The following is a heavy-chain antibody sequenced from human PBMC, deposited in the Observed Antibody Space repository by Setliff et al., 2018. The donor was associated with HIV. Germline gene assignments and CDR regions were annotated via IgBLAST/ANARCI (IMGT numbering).Heavy chain of an antibody. D-gene: IGHD6-19*01. J-gene: IGHJ4*02. Sequence: SETLSLTCTVSGGSISSDDYYWNWIRQPPGKGLEWIGYITYSGSAYYNPSLKSRVTISVDTSKNQFSLKLSAVTAADTAVYYCASTGYSSGWSFDYWGQGTLVTVSS. CDR1: GGSISSDDYY. CDR3: ASTGYSSGWSFDY. V-gene: IGHV4-30-4*08. CDR2: ITYSGSA.